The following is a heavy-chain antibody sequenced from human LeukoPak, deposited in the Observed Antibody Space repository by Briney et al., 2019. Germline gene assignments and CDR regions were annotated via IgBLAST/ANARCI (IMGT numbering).Heavy chain of an antibody. V-gene: IGHV1-2*02. D-gene: IGHD3-10*01. CDR3: SFLVRGVKSVDY. J-gene: IGHJ4*02. CDR2: INPNSGGT. CDR1: GYTFTCYN. Sequence: ASVTVSFKTSGYTFTCYNMHWVRQAPGQGLEWMGWINPNSGGTNYAQKFQGRVTMTRDTSISTAYIELSRLRSDDTAVYYCSFLVRGVKSVDYWGQGTLVTVSS.